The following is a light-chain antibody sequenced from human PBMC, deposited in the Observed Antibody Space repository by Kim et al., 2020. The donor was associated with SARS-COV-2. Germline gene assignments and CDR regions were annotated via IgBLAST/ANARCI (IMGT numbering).Light chain of an antibody. V-gene: IGKV1-33*01. CDR1: EHTNNF. Sequence: SASVGDRVTITCQASEHTNNFLTWYQQRRGKAPKVLIYDASFLGTGVPSRFSGRGSGTHFSLTINVLQPEDSATYYCQQFDVVPYTFGLGTRLEIK. CDR3: QQFDVVPYT. CDR2: DAS. J-gene: IGKJ2*01.